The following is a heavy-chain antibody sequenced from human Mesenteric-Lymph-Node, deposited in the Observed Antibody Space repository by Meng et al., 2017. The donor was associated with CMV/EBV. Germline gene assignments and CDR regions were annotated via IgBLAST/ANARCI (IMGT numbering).Heavy chain of an antibody. J-gene: IGHJ4*02. V-gene: IGHV3-7*01. CDR2: IKEDGSEE. Sequence: GGSLRLSCAASGFTFTSYAMHWVRQAPGKGLEWVATIKEDGSEEYYVDSVKGRFTISRDNAKNSLYLQMNSLRVEDTAVYYCARGRFTSDYWGQGTLVTVSS. D-gene: IGHD4-17*01. CDR1: GFTFTSYA. CDR3: ARGRFTSDY.